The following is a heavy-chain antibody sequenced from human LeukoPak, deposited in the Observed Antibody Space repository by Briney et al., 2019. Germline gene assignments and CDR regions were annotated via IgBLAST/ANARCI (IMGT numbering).Heavy chain of an antibody. CDR1: GFTFSNYD. V-gene: IGHV3-NL1*01. Sequence: GGSLRLSCAASGFTFSNYDMHWVRQATGKGLEWVSTIGIGGDSTYYADSVKGRFTFSRDNYKNTLFLQMNSLIPDGTAVYYCTGGLREGWYWGQGTMVTVSS. CDR2: IGIGGDST. D-gene: IGHD2-15*01. J-gene: IGHJ3*01. CDR3: TGGLREGWY.